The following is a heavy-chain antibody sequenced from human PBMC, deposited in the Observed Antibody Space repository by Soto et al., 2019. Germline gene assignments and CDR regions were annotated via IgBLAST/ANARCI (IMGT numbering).Heavy chain of an antibody. CDR2: INAGNGNT. CDR3: AASYCSSTSCYVRYFDL. Sequence: QVQLVQSGAEVKKPGASVKVSCKASGYTFTSYAMHWVRQAPGQRLEWMGWINAGNGNTKYSQKFQGRVTITRDTSASTAYMELSSLRSEDTAVYYCAASYCSSTSCYVRYFDLWGRGTLVTVSS. J-gene: IGHJ2*01. CDR1: GYTFTSYA. V-gene: IGHV1-3*01. D-gene: IGHD2-2*01.